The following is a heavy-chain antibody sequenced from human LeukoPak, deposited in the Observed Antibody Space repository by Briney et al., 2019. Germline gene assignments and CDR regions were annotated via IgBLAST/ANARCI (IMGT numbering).Heavy chain of an antibody. CDR2: VKSKSEGGTT. D-gene: IGHD6-13*01. V-gene: IGHV3-15*01. J-gene: IGHJ4*02. Sequence: GGSLRLSCAASGFTFSSYAMSWVRQAPGKGLEYLGRVKSKSEGGTTDYAAPVKGRFSISRDDSKSTLYLQLNSLKTEDTAVYYCATGWQLIDFWGQGTLVTVSS. CDR3: ATGWQLIDF. CDR1: GFTFSSYA.